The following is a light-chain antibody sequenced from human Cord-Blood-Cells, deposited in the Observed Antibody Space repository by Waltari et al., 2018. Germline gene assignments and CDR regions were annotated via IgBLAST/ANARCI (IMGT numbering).Light chain of an antibody. CDR3: QQYNNWFLT. J-gene: IGKJ4*01. Sequence: EIVMTQPPATLSASPGERAPLTCRASPSVSTNLAWYQQKPGQAPRLPIYGASTRATGIPARFSGSGSGTEFTLTISSLQSEDFAVYYCQQYNNWFLTFGGGTKVEIK. CDR1: PSVSTN. CDR2: GAS. V-gene: IGKV3-15*01.